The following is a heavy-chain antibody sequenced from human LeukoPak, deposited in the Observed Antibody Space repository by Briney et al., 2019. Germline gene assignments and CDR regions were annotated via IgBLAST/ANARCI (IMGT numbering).Heavy chain of an antibody. J-gene: IGHJ4*02. V-gene: IGHV3-7*03. CDR2: IKQDGSEK. Sequence: PGGSLRLSCAASGFTFSSYWMSWVRQAPGKGLEWVANIKQDGSEKYYVDSVEGRFTISRDNAKDSLYLQMNSLRAEDTAVYYCARLRRGGDLDYWGQGTLVTVSS. CDR3: ARLRRGGDLDY. CDR1: GFTFSSYW. D-gene: IGHD2-21*02.